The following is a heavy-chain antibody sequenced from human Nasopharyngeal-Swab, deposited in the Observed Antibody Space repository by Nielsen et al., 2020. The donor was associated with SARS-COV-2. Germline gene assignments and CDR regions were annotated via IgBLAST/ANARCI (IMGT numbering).Heavy chain of an antibody. D-gene: IGHD3-10*01. CDR2: IYYSGST. J-gene: IGHJ6*02. CDR1: GGSISSYY. Sequence: SETLSLTCTVSGGSISSYYWGWIRQPPGKGLEWIGSIYYSGSTYYNPSLKSRVTISVDTPKNQFSLKLSSVTAADTAVYYCARHVPAILWFGVQSYYGMDVWGQGTTVTVSS. CDR3: ARHVPAILWFGVQSYYGMDV. V-gene: IGHV4-39*01.